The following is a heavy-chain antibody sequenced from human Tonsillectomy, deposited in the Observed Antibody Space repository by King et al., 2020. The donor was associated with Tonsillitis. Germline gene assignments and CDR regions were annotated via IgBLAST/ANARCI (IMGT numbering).Heavy chain of an antibody. CDR1: GFTFSSYA. J-gene: IGHJ1*01. D-gene: IGHD1-26*01. CDR3: ARGSWELSLAEYFHH. Sequence: QLVQSGGGVVQPGRSLRLSCAASGFTFSSYAMHWVRQAPGKGLEWVAVILYDGSNKYYADSVKGRFTISRDNSKNTLYLQMNSLRAEDTAVYYCARGSWELSLAEYFHHWGQGTLVTVSS. V-gene: IGHV3-30-3*01. CDR2: ILYDGSNK.